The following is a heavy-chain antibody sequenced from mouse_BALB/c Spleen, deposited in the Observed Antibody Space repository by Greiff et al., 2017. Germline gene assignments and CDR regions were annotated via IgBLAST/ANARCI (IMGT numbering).Heavy chain of an antibody. J-gene: IGHJ4*01. CDR1: GYSFTGYF. CDR2: INPYNGDT. D-gene: IGHD2-1*01. V-gene: IGHV1-20*02. CDR3: ARGNYGNYERYYAMDY. Sequence: EVQLQESGPELVKPGASVKISCKASGYSFTGYFMNWVMQSPGKSLEWIGRINPYNGDTFYNQKFKGKATLTVDKSSSTAHMELRSLASEDSAVYYCARGNYGNYERYYAMDYWGQGTSVTVSS.